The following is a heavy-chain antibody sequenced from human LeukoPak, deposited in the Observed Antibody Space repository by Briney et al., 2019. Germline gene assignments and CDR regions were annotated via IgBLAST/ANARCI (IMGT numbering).Heavy chain of an antibody. CDR3: ARDEANYYDSSSQVDY. Sequence: GASVKVSCKASGYTFTSYSISWVRQAPGQGLEWMGWISAYNGNTNYAQKLQGRVTMTTDTSTSTAYMELRSLRSDDTAVYYCARDEANYYDSSSQVDYWGQGTLVTVSS. CDR1: GYTFTSYS. CDR2: ISAYNGNT. V-gene: IGHV1-18*01. J-gene: IGHJ4*02. D-gene: IGHD3-22*01.